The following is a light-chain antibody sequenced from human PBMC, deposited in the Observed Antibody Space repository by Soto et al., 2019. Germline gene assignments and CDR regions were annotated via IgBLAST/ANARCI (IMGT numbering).Light chain of an antibody. V-gene: IGKV3-15*01. CDR1: QSVSSN. Sequence: EIEMTQSPATLSVSPGERATLYCRASQSVSSNLDWYQQKPGQTPKLLIYVASTRATGIPARFSGSGSGTEFSLTISSLESEDFAVYYCQQYNVWPLTFGGGTKVEFK. CDR2: VAS. J-gene: IGKJ4*01. CDR3: QQYNVWPLT.